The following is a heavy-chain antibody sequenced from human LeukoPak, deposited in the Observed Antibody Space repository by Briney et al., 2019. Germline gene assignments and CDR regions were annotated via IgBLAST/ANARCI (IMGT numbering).Heavy chain of an antibody. CDR3: ARDYYDSSGYPDY. Sequence: SVKVSCKASGGTFSSYAISWVRQAPGQGLEWMGRIILILGIANYAQKFQGKVTITADKSTSTAYMELSSLRSEDTAVYYCARDYYDSSGYPDYWGQGTLVTVSS. CDR2: IILILGIA. CDR1: GGTFSSYA. J-gene: IGHJ4*02. D-gene: IGHD3-22*01. V-gene: IGHV1-69*04.